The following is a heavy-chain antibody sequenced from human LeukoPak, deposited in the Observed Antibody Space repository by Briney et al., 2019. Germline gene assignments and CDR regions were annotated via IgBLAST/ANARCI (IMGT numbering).Heavy chain of an antibody. J-gene: IGHJ1*01. Sequence: GGSLRLSCAASGFTFSSYAMSWVRQAPGKGLEWVSAISGSGGSTYYADSVKGRFTISRDNSKNTLYLQMNSLRAEDTAVYYCAKDRGYCSGGSCYSAEYFQRWGQGTLVTVSS. D-gene: IGHD2-15*01. CDR2: ISGSGGST. CDR1: GFTFSSYA. CDR3: AKDRGYCSGGSCYSAEYFQR. V-gene: IGHV3-23*01.